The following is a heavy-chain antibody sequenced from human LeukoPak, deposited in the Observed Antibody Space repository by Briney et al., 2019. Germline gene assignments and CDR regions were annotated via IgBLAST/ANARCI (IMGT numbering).Heavy chain of an antibody. D-gene: IGHD3-22*01. V-gene: IGHV3-30*03. CDR2: ISYDGSNK. Sequence: GGSLRLSCAASGFTFSSYGMHWVRQAPGKGLEWVAVISYDGSNKYYADSVKGRFTISRDNSKNSLYLQMNSLRAEDTAVYYCARDRGYDSSGYYFDYWGQGTLVTVSS. CDR1: GFTFSSYG. CDR3: ARDRGYDSSGYYFDY. J-gene: IGHJ4*02.